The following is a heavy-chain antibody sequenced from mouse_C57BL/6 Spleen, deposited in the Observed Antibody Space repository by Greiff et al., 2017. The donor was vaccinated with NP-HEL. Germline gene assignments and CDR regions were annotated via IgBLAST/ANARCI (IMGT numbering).Heavy chain of an antibody. J-gene: IGHJ2*01. CDR2: IRLKSDNYAT. V-gene: IGHV6-3*01. CDR1: GFTFSNYW. D-gene: IGHD1-1*01. Sequence: EVKLEESGGGLVQPGGSMKLSCVASGFTFSNYWMNWVRQSPEKGLEWVAQIRLKSDNYATHYAESVKGRFTISRDDSKSSVYLQMNNLRAEDTGIYYCTGGGYGSRGYFDYWGQGTTLTVSS. CDR3: TGGGYGSRGYFDY.